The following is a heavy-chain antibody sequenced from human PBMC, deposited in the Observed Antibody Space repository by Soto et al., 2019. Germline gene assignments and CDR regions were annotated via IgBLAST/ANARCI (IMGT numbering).Heavy chain of an antibody. V-gene: IGHV1-69*13. CDR2: IIPIFGTA. CDR3: ARTSTIFGVVITAYYYYYGMDV. CDR1: GGTFSSYA. J-gene: IGHJ6*02. D-gene: IGHD3-3*01. Sequence: GASVKVSFKASGGTFSSYAISWLRQAPGQGLEWMGGIIPIFGTANYAQKFQGRVTITADESTSTAYMELSSLRSEDTAVYYCARTSTIFGVVITAYYYYYGMDVWGQGTTVTVSS.